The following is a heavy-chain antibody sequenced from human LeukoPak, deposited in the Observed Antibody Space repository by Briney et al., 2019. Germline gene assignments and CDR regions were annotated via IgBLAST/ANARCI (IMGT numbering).Heavy chain of an antibody. Sequence: SETLSLTCAVYGWSFSGYYWSWIRQPPGKGLEWIGEINHSGSTNYNPSLKSRVTISVDTSKNQFSLKLSSVTAAGTAVYYCARGVVGATRGLVDYWGQGTLVTVSS. CDR2: INHSGST. CDR3: ARGVVGATRGLVDY. D-gene: IGHD1-26*01. CDR1: GWSFSGYY. J-gene: IGHJ4*02. V-gene: IGHV4-34*01.